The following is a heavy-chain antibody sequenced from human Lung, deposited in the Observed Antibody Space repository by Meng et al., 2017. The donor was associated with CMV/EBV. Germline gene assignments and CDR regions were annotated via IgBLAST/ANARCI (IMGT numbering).Heavy chain of an antibody. CDR3: ARGTWSGYSY. CDR2: MEKSGTA. Sequence: QVQLQQWGTGLWKPSETLSLTCAVGSFSGYNLGWSRQSPGQGLQWIGEMEKSGTANYNVSLRSRVIMSIDASKNQFSLNLRSVTAADTAVYFCARGTWSGYSYWGQGTLVTVSS. D-gene: IGHD3-3*01. J-gene: IGHJ4*02. V-gene: IGHV4-34*02. CDR1: SFSGYN.